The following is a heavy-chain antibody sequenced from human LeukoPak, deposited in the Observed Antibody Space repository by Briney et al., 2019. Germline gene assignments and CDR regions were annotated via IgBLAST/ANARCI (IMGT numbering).Heavy chain of an antibody. CDR3: ARGPTYYDILTGYDGHAFDI. CDR2: ISHSGST. Sequence: PSETLSLTCAVSGGSISSGGYSWSWTRQPPGKGLEWIGYISHSGSTYYIPSLKSRVTISVDRSKNQFSLKLSSVTAADTAVYYCARGPTYYDILTGYDGHAFDIWGQGTMLTVSS. CDR1: GGSISSGGYS. V-gene: IGHV4-30-2*01. J-gene: IGHJ3*02. D-gene: IGHD3-9*01.